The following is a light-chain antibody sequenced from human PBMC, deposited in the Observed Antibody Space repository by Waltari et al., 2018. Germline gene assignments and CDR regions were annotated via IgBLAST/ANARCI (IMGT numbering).Light chain of an antibody. CDR1: QSVSSY. V-gene: IGKV3-11*01. J-gene: IGKJ4*01. CDR3: QQRSNWPLT. Sequence: EIVLTQSPATLSLSPGERATLSCRASQSVSSYLAWYQQNAGQAPRLLIHDASNRATGIPARFSGSGSGTDFTLTISSLEPEDFAVYYCQQRSNWPLTFGGGTKVEIK. CDR2: DAS.